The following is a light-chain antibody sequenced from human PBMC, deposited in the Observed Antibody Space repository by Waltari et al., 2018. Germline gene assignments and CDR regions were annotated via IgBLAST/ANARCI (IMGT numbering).Light chain of an antibody. CDR3: GTWDSSLNGGV. CDR2: END. V-gene: IGLV1-51*02. J-gene: IGLJ2*01. Sequence: QSVLTQPPSVSAAPGQKVTISCSGSSSNIGTSYVSWYQQLPGTPPKLHVYENDKRPPGLPVRFPGSKPGTSATLGITGLQTGDEADYYCGTWDSSLNGGVFGGGTKLTVL. CDR1: SSNIGTSY.